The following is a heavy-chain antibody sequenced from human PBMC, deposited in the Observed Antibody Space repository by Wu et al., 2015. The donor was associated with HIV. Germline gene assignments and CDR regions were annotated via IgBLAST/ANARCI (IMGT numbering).Heavy chain of an antibody. Sequence: LEQSGPEVKKPGASVMVSCKASGYNFIDYYMYWVRQAPGQGPEWMGWINSNRGGTKYAQKFQGRITMTRDTAVSTAYLELNTLRSDDTAVYYCARLQSLHGLYSNADYWGQGTLVTVSS. CDR2: INSNRGGT. CDR3: ARLQSLHGLYSNADY. V-gene: IGHV1-2*02. D-gene: IGHD3/OR15-3a*01. J-gene: IGHJ4*02. CDR1: GYNFIDYY.